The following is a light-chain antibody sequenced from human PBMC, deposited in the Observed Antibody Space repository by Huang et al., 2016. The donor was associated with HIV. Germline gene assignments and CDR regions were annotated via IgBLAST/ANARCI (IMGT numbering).Light chain of an antibody. CDR2: GAS. CDR1: QSVGGNY. J-gene: IGKJ4*01. CDR3: QQYGLSPLT. Sequence: EIVLTQSPGTLSLSPGERATLSCRASQSVGGNYLAWYQQKPGQAPRLLIYGASNRATGLPDRFSGSGSVTDFTLIISGLEPEDFAVYYCQQYGLSPLTFGGGTKVESK. V-gene: IGKV3-20*01.